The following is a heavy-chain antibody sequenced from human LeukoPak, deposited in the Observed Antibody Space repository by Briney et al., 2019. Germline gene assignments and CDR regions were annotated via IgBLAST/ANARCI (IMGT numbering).Heavy chain of an antibody. CDR3: ARDLVGATHRHFDY. V-gene: IGHV1-69*05. CDR1: GGTFSSYA. J-gene: IGHJ4*02. CDR2: IIPIFGTA. Sequence: SVKVSCKASGGTFSSYAISWVRQAPGRGLEWMGRIIPIFGTANYAQKFQGRVTITTDESTRTAYMELSSLRSEDTAVYYCARDLVGATHRHFDYWGQGTLVTVSS. D-gene: IGHD1-26*01.